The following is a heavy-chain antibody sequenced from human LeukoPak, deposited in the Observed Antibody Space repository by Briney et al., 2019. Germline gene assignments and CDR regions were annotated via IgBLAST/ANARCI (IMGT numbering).Heavy chain of an antibody. Sequence: KASQTLSLTCTVPGGSISSGDYYWSWIRQPPGKGLEWIGYIYYSGSTYYNPSLKSRVTISVDTSKNQFSLKLSSVTAADKAVYYCARAPIGVVTFFDYWGQGTLVTVSS. V-gene: IGHV4-30-4*08. J-gene: IGHJ4*02. CDR3: ARAPIGVVTFFDY. CDR1: GGSISSGDYY. CDR2: IYYSGST. D-gene: IGHD3-3*01.